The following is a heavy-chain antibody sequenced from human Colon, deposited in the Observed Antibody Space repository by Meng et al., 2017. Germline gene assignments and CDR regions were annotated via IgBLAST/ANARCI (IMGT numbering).Heavy chain of an antibody. D-gene: IGHD2-2*01. Sequence: GQPQESGPGLVKPSGTLSLTCAVSGGSISSSNWWSWVRQPPGKGLEWIGEIYHSGSTNYNPSLKSRVTISVDKSKNQFSLKLSSVTAADTAVYYCASGRKYCSSTSCYGQFDYWGQGTLVTVSS. CDR2: IYHSGST. V-gene: IGHV4-4*02. CDR1: GGSISSSNW. CDR3: ASGRKYCSSTSCYGQFDY. J-gene: IGHJ4*02.